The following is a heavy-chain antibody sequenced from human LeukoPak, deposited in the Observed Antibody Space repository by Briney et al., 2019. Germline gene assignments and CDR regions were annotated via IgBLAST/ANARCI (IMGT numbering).Heavy chain of an antibody. CDR2: ISYDGSNK. D-gene: IGHD5-18*01. V-gene: IGHV3-30-3*01. J-gene: IGHJ4*02. CDR1: EFTFSSYA. Sequence: PGRSLRLSCAASEFTFSSYAMHWVRQAPGKGLEWVAVISYDGSNKYYADSVKGRFTISRDNSKNTLYLQMNSLRAEDTAVYYCARDRSPGYSYGFYYFDYWGQGTLVTVSS. CDR3: ARDRSPGYSYGFYYFDY.